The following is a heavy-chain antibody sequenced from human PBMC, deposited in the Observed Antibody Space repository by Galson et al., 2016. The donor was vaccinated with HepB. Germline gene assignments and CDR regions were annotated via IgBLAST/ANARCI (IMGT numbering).Heavy chain of an antibody. D-gene: IGHD6-13*01. V-gene: IGHV1-2*02. J-gene: IGHJ6*04. CDR3: ARSVYQSGPTYYYYYGLDV. CDR2: INPISGGT. CDR1: GYTFTDYY. Sequence: SVKVSCKASGYTFTDYYMHWVRQAPGQGLEWMGWINPISGGTNYAQKFQGRVTMTRDTSISTAYMALSRLTADDTAIYYFARSVYQSGPTYYYYYGLDVWGKGTTVTVSS.